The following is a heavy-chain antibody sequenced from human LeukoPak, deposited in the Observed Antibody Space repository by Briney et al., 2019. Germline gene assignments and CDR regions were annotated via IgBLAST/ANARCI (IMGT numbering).Heavy chain of an antibody. CDR2: ISSSSTFI. CDR1: GFAFSLYG. J-gene: IGHJ6*03. V-gene: IGHV3-21*01. D-gene: IGHD2-8*01. CDR3: ARSARYCTNGVCPTFYYYYMDV. Sequence: GGSLRLSCAASGFAFSLYGMNWVRQAPEKGLEWVSSISSSSTFIYYADSVKGRFTISRDNAKKSVYLQVNSLRAEDTAVYYCARSARYCTNGVCPTFYYYYMDVWGKGTTVTVSS.